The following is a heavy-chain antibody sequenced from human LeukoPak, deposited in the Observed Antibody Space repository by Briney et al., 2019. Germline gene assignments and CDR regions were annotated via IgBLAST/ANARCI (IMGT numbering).Heavy chain of an antibody. Sequence: ASVKVSCKASGYTFTSYDINWVRQATGQGLEWMGWMNPNSGNTGYAQKFQGWVTMTRDTSISTAYMELSRLRSDDTAVYYCARGLCGGDCYDYWGQGTLVTVSS. CDR2: MNPNSGNT. CDR1: GYTFTSYD. V-gene: IGHV1-8*01. J-gene: IGHJ4*02. D-gene: IGHD2-21*01. CDR3: ARGLCGGDCYDY.